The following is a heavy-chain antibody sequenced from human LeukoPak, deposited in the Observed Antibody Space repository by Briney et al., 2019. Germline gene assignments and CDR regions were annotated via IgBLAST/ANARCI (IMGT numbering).Heavy chain of an antibody. CDR2: LRGSGVVA. D-gene: IGHD3-10*01. V-gene: IGHV3-23*01. CDR1: RFSFRTYA. CDR3: ARDLGDGSGSYYNVGY. J-gene: IGHJ4*02. Sequence: GGSLRLSSAPSRFSFRTYAMSWVPHAPGKGLEWVSDLRGSGVVAYDADSEKRRFTISTDNAKNSLNRQMNSLRAGETAAYYCARDLGDGSGSYYNVGYWGQGTLVTISS.